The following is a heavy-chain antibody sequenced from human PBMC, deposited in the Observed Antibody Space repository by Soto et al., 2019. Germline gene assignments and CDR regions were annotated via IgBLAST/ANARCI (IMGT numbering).Heavy chain of an antibody. D-gene: IGHD2-2*01. CDR1: GFTFSSYA. J-gene: IGHJ4*02. CDR2: ISYDGSNK. CDR3: ARGYCSSTSCYVGAFDY. Sequence: GGSLRLSCAASGFTFSSYAMHWVRQAPGKGLEWVAVISYDGSNKYYADSVKGRFTISRDNSKNTLYLQMNSLRAEDTAVYYCARGYCSSTSCYVGAFDYWGQGTLVTVSS. V-gene: IGHV3-30-3*01.